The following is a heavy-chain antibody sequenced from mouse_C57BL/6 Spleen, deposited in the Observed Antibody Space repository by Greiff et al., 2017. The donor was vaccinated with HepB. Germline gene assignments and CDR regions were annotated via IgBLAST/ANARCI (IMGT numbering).Heavy chain of an antibody. D-gene: IGHD1-1*01. CDR1: GFTFSSYA. Sequence: EVKLVESGGGLVKPGGSLKLSCAASGFTFSSYAMSWVRQTPEKRLEWVATISDGGSYTYYPDNVKGRFTISRDNAKNNLYLQMSHLKSEDTAMYYCARDQDYGSSYVYYAMDYWGQETSVTVSS. CDR3: ARDQDYGSSYVYYAMDY. J-gene: IGHJ4*01. V-gene: IGHV5-4*01. CDR2: ISDGGSYT.